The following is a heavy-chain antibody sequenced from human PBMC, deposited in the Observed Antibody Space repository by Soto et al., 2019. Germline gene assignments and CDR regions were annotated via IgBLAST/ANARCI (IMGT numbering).Heavy chain of an antibody. CDR1: GGSFSGYY. D-gene: IGHD6-19*01. V-gene: IGHV4-34*01. J-gene: IGHJ2*01. CDR2: INHSGST. Sequence: QVQLQQWGAGLLKPSETLSLTCAVYGGSFSGYYWSWIRQPPGKGLEWIGEINHSGSTNYNPSLKSRVTISVDTSKNQFSLKLSSVTAADTAVYYCASWDSGWLASRSHWYCDLWGRGTLVTVSS. CDR3: ASWDSGWLASRSHWYCDL.